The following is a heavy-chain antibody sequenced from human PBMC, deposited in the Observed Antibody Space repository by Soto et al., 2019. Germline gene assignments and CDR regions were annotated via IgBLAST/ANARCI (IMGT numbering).Heavy chain of an antibody. J-gene: IGHJ4*02. CDR1: NGSITSSGYY. CDR2: IYHSGST. V-gene: IGHV4-31*03. Sequence: QVQLRESGPRLVEASQTLSLTCTVSNGSITSSGYYWSWIRQPPGKRLEWIGYIYHSGSTFYSPSLQSRRTMSVDTSKNQFSLTLSSVTAADTAVYHCARMSGTYYVPDYWGKGTLVTVSS. D-gene: IGHD1-26*01. CDR3: ARMSGTYYVPDY.